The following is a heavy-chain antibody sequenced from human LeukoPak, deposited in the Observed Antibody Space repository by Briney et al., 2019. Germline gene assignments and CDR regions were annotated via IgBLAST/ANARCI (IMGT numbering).Heavy chain of an antibody. CDR2: IYHSGNT. J-gene: IGHJ4*02. CDR3: ARSLGEYYDSSGYLDY. CDR1: GYSISSGNY. Sequence: SETLSLTCAVSGYSISSGNYWGWIRQPPGKGLEWIGSIYHSGNTFHNPSLKSRVTISVDTSKNQFSLNLSSVTAADTAVYYCARSLGEYYDSSGYLDYWGQRTLVTVSS. V-gene: IGHV4-38-2*01. D-gene: IGHD3-22*01.